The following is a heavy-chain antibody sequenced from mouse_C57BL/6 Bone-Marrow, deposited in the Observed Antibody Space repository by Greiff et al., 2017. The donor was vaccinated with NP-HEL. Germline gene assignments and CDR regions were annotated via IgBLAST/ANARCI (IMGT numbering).Heavy chain of an antibody. V-gene: IGHV1-74*01. CDR2: IHPSDSAT. D-gene: IGHD1-1*01. J-gene: IGHJ3*01. CDR3: AIYGPTCFAY. CDR1: GYTFTSYW. Sequence: QVHVKQPGAELVKPGDSVKVSCKASGYTFTSYWIHWVKQRPGQGLEWIGRIHPSDSATNYNQKFKSKATLTVDKSSSTAYMQLSSLTSDDSAVYYCAIYGPTCFAYWGQGTLVTVSA.